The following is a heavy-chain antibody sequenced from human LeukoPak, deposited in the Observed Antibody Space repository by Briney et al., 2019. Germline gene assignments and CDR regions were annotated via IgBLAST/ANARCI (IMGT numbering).Heavy chain of an antibody. Sequence: SATLSLTCTVFGGSISTYYCGWLRQPPGNGREWSGYIYCSGSTNYNPSLKSRVTISVDTSKNQFSLRLSSVTAADAAVYYSAREGIGSGTFDYWGQGTLVTVSS. CDR3: AREGIGSGTFDY. CDR2: IYCSGST. J-gene: IGHJ4*02. V-gene: IGHV4-59*01. D-gene: IGHD1-1*01. CDR1: GGSISTYY.